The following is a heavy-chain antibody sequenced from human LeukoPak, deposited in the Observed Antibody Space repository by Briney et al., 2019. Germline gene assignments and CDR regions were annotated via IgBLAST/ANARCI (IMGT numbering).Heavy chain of an antibody. CDR1: GFTFSSYG. V-gene: IGHV3-33*01. D-gene: IGHD6-13*01. CDR2: IWYDGSNK. CDR3: ARDLGSSSWYGIGY. J-gene: IGHJ4*02. Sequence: RSLRLSCAASGFTFSSYGMHWVRQAPGKGLEWVAVIWYDGSNKYYADSVKGRFTISRDNSKNTLYLQMNSLRAEDTAVYYCARDLGSSSWYGIGYWGQGTLVTVSS.